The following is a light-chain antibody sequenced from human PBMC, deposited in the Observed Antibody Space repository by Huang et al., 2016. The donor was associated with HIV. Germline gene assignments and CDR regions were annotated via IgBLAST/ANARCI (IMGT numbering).Light chain of an antibody. J-gene: IGKJ2*01. CDR2: AAS. CDR1: QAINNA. V-gene: IGKV1-NL1*01. CDR3: HQYYSSPPT. Sequence: DIQMTQSPSSLSASVGDRVTITCRASQAINNALAWYQQKTGKATKLLLYAASTLESGVSARFSGSGSGTGTDYTLTISSLQPEDFANYYGHQYYSSPPTFGQGTKLEIK.